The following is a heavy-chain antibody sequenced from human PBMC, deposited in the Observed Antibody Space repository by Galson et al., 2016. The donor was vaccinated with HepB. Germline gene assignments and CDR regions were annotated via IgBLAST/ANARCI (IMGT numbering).Heavy chain of an antibody. V-gene: IGHV6-1*01. CDR1: GDSVSSNSAG. CDR2: TFYRSNWQN. J-gene: IGHJ4*02. CDR3: ARSYLLGRGFGW. D-gene: IGHD7-27*01. Sequence: CAISGDSVSSNSAGWNWIRQSPSRGLEWLGRTFYRSNWQNHYAESVKGRITINPDISKNQFSLQLSSVTPEDTAVYYCARSYLLGRGFGWWGQGTLVTVSS.